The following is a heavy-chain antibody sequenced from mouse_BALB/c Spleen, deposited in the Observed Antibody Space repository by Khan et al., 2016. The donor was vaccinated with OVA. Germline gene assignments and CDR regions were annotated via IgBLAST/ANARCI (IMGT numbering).Heavy chain of an antibody. CDR3: ARLAYFYDSEGFAY. CDR2: VSTGGHYT. D-gene: IGHD1-1*01. Sequence: EVELVESGGDVVKPGGSLKLSCAASGFTFSTYGMSWVRQTPDKRLEWVATVSTGGHYTYSPDPVKGRFTISRDNAKDTLYLQMRSLKSEDTAMFYCARLAYFYDSEGFAYWGQGTLVTVSA. J-gene: IGHJ3*01. CDR1: GFTFSTYG. V-gene: IGHV5-6*01.